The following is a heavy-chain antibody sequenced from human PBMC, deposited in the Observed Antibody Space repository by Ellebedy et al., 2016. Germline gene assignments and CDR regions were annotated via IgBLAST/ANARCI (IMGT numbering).Heavy chain of an antibody. V-gene: IGHV3-7*01. CDR3: ARGGYCSSTSCYTDVRGPEDS. D-gene: IGHD2-2*02. J-gene: IGHJ4*02. CDR1: EFTFSRYW. Sequence: GGSLRLSXAASEFTFSRYWMSWVRQAPGKGLEWVANIKQDGSEKHYVDSVKGRITISRDNAKNSLYLKMNSLRAEDTAVYYCARGGYCSSTSCYTDVRGPEDSWGQGTLVTVSS. CDR2: IKQDGSEK.